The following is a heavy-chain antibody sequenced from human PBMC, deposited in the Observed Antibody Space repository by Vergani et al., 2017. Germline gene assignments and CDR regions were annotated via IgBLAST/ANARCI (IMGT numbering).Heavy chain of an antibody. D-gene: IGHD1-26*01. Sequence: EVQLLESGGGLVQPGGSLRLSCAASGFTFSSYAMSWVRQAQGKGLEWVSAISGSGGSTYYADSVKGRFTISRDNSKNTLYLQMNSLRAEDTAVYYCAKIRAVGAFRYYYGMDVWGQGTTVTVSS. CDR1: GFTFSSYA. J-gene: IGHJ6*02. CDR2: ISGSGGST. V-gene: IGHV3-23*01. CDR3: AKIRAVGAFRYYYGMDV.